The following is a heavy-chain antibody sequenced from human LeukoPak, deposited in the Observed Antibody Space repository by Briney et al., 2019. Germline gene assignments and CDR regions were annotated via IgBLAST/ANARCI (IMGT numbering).Heavy chain of an antibody. D-gene: IGHD3-22*01. CDR1: GGSISSSSYY. CDR2: IYYSGST. J-gene: IGHJ6*02. Sequence: SETLSLTCTVSGGSISSSSYYWGWTRQPPGKGLEWIGSIYYSGSTYYNPSLKSRAAISVDTSKNQFSLKLSSVTAADTAVYYCASPSAPYYYDSSGYLGMDVWGQGTTVTVSS. CDR3: ASPSAPYYYDSSGYLGMDV. V-gene: IGHV4-39*01.